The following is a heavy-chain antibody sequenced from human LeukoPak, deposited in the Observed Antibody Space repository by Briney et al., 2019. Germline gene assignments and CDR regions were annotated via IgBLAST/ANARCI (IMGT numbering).Heavy chain of an antibody. Sequence: GASVKVSCKASGYTFTSYGISWVRRAPGQGLEWMGWISAYNGNTNYAQRLQGRVTMTTDTSTSTAYMELRSLRSDDTAVYYCARAFTSRIAAAGTFDYWGQGTLVTVSS. D-gene: IGHD6-13*01. J-gene: IGHJ4*02. CDR2: ISAYNGNT. V-gene: IGHV1-18*01. CDR3: ARAFTSRIAAAGTFDY. CDR1: GYTFTSYG.